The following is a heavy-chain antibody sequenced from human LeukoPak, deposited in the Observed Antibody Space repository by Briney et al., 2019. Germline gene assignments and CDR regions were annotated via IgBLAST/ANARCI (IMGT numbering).Heavy chain of an antibody. CDR2: IYYSGST. CDR3: ARDENGITGRVDY. V-gene: IGHV4-39*07. D-gene: IGHD1-20*01. Sequence: SETLSLTCTVSGGSISSSSYYWGWIRQPPGKGLEWIASIYYSGSTYYNPSLKSRVTISVDTSKNQFSLKLSSVTAADTAVYYCARDENGITGRVDYWGQGTLVTVSS. J-gene: IGHJ4*02. CDR1: GGSISSSSYY.